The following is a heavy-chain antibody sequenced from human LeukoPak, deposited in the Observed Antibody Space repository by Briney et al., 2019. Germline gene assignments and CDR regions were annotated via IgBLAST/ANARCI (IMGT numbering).Heavy chain of an antibody. CDR1: GGSFSDYY. CDR3: ARGGATPMVFRY. Sequence: PSETLSLTCAVYGGSFSDYYWSWIRQSPGKGLEWIGEINHSGSTKYNPSLKSRVAKSIDTSKNQFSLHLTSVTAADTAVYYCARGGATPMVFRYWGRGTLVTVSS. CDR2: INHSGST. V-gene: IGHV4-34*01. J-gene: IGHJ4*02. D-gene: IGHD3-10*01.